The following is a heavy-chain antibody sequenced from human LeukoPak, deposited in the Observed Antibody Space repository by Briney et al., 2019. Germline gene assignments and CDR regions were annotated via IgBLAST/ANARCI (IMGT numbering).Heavy chain of an antibody. Sequence: GGSLRLSCAASGFTFSSYGMHWVRQAPGKGLEWVAVIWYDGSNKYYADSVKGRFTISRDNSKNTLYLQMNSLRAEDTAVYYCARDFYRLWSFDYWGQGTLVTVSS. J-gene: IGHJ4*02. CDR3: ARDFYRLWSFDY. CDR2: IWYDGSNK. CDR1: GFTFSSYG. D-gene: IGHD5-18*01. V-gene: IGHV3-33*01.